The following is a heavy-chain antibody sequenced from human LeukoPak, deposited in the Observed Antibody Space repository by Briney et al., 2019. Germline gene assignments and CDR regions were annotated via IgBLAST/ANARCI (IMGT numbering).Heavy chain of an antibody. J-gene: IGHJ4*02. Sequence: PSQTLSLTCTVSGGSISSGAYYWSWIRQHPGKGLEWIGYIYYSGSTYYNPSLKSRVTMSLDTSKNQFSLKLSSVTAADTAVYYCARATTVTTPADYWGQGTLVTVSS. CDR1: GGSISSGAYY. D-gene: IGHD4-17*01. CDR3: ARATTVTTPADY. CDR2: IYYSGST. V-gene: IGHV4-31*03.